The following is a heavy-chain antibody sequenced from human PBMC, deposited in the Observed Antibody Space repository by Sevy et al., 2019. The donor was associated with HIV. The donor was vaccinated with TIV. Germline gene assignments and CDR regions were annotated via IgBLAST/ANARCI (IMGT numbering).Heavy chain of an antibody. CDR2: IRRKAGGGTT. D-gene: IGHD2-15*01. Sequence: GGSLRLSCAASGFTFSNAWMSWVRQSPGKGLEWVGRIRRKAGGGTTDYATIVKGKFTISRDDSRDILYVQLNSLETEDKAVYYCTTDHRRDGIVVVPFEYWGQGTLVTVSS. CDR3: TTDHRRDGIVVVPFEY. CDR1: GFTFSNAW. V-gene: IGHV3-15*01. J-gene: IGHJ4*02.